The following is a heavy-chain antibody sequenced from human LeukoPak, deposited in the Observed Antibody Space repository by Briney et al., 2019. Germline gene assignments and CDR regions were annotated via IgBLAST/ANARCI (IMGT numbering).Heavy chain of an antibody. D-gene: IGHD2-15*01. V-gene: IGHV1-69*04. CDR3: ARDGYCSGGSCYHQTPFDY. Sequence: ASVKVSCKASGGTFSSYAISWVRQAPGQGLEWMGRIIPILGIANYAQKFQGRVTITADKSTSTAYMELSSLRSEDTAVYYCARDGYCSGGSCYHQTPFDYWGQGTLVTVSS. CDR1: GGTFSSYA. J-gene: IGHJ4*02. CDR2: IIPILGIA.